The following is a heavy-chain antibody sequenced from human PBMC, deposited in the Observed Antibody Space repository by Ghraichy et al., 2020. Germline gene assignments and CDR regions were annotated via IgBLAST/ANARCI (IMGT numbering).Heavy chain of an antibody. CDR2: LGADGRST. V-gene: IGHV3-23*01. CDR3: AKEGGRRREGAFDV. D-gene: IGHD1-26*01. J-gene: IGHJ3*01. Sequence: GGSLRLSCAVSEFTFDGYPMTWVRQAPGKGLEWVSTLGADGRSTFYADSVKGRFTISRDKSKRTMYLQMNSLRADDTAVYYCAKEGGRRREGAFDVWGQGTRVTVSS. CDR1: EFTFDGYP.